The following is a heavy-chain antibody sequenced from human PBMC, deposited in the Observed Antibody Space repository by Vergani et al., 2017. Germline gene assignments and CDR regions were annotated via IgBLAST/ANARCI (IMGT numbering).Heavy chain of an antibody. D-gene: IGHD6-13*01. CDR3: AKPTAAGTDWFDP. CDR1: GFTFSSYS. CDR2: IRYDGSNK. J-gene: IGHJ5*02. V-gene: IGHV3-30*02. Sequence: QVQLVESGGGVVQPGGSLRLSCAASGFTFSSYSMHWVRQAPGKGLEWVAFIRYDGSNKYYADSVKGRFTISRDNSKNTLYLQMNSLRAEDTAVYYCAKPTAAGTDWFDPWGQGTLVTVSS.